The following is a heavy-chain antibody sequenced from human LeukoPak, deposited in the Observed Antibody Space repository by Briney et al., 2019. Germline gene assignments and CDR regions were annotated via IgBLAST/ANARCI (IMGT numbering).Heavy chain of an antibody. CDR3: ARESRDYDSTTNDAFDI. V-gene: IGHV3-48*03. Sequence: GGSLRLSCAASGFSLSDYEMNWVRQAPGKGLEWVSYIDIGGTPIYYADSVKGRLTISRDDAKNSVFLQMNSLRAEDTAVYYCARESRDYDSTTNDAFDIWGQGTMVTVSS. D-gene: IGHD3-22*01. CDR2: IDIGGTPI. CDR1: GFSLSDYE. J-gene: IGHJ3*02.